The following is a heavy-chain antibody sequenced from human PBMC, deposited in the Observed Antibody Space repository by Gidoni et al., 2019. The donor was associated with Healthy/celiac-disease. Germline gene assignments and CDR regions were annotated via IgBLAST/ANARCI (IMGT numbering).Heavy chain of an antibody. CDR1: GFTFSSYG. CDR3: ARDSNAVVAATFDY. D-gene: IGHD2-15*01. V-gene: IGHV3-33*01. J-gene: IGHJ4*02. Sequence: QVQLLESGVGVVHPGRSLRLSCAASGFTFSSYGMHWVRQAPGKGLEWVAVIWYDGSNKYYADSVKGRFTISRDNSKNTLYLQMNSLRAEDTAVYYCARDSNAVVAATFDYWGQGTLVTVSS. CDR2: IWYDGSNK.